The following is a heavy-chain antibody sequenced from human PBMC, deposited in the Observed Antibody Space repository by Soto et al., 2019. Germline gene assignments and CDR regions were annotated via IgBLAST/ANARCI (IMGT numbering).Heavy chain of an antibody. J-gene: IGHJ4*02. D-gene: IGHD4-17*01. Sequence: QVQLQESGPGLVKPSETLSLTCTVSAGSVSGYYWSWIRQPPGKAPEWIGYVRYTGSTKYNPSLTXRXXITVDVAKNQFSLSLSSESAVDTAVYYCTRHDGNYRNGLDYWGRGALVTVSS. CDR2: VRYTGST. CDR3: TRHDGNYRNGLDY. V-gene: IGHV4-59*08. CDR1: AGSVSGYY.